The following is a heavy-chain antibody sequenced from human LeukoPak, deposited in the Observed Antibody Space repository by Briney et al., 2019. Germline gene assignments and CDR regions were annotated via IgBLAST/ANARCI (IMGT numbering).Heavy chain of an antibody. CDR1: GGSISSSNW. D-gene: IGHD6-6*01. V-gene: IGHV4-4*02. CDR3: ASSEYSSSGADY. J-gene: IGHJ4*02. Sequence: SETLSLTCAVSGGSISSSNWWSWVRQPPGKGLEWIGEIYHSGSTNYNPSLKSRVTISVDKSKNQFSLKLSSVTAADTAVYYCASSEYSSSGADYWGQGALVTVSS. CDR2: IYHSGST.